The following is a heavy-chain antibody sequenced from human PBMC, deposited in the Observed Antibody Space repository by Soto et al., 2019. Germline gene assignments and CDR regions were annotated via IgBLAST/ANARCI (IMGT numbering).Heavy chain of an antibody. J-gene: IGHJ6*03. CDR1: GFTFSSYA. CDR3: SRDSVGSSGWYSFPYYYYYMDV. D-gene: IGHD6-19*01. V-gene: IGHV3-64*01. CDR2: ISSNGGST. Sequence: EVQLVESGGGLVQPGGSLRLSCAASGFTFSSYAMHWVRQASGKGLEYVSAISSNGGSTYYANSVKGRFTISRDNSKNTLYLQMGSLRAEDMAVYYCSRDSVGSSGWYSFPYYYYYMDVWGKGTTVTVSS.